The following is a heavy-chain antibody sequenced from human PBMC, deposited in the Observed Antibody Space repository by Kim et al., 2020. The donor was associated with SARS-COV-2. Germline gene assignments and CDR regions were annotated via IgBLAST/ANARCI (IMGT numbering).Heavy chain of an antibody. CDR1: GFTFSNYA. J-gene: IGHJ4*02. CDR3: TKRTRIATDGEFDY. V-gene: IGHV3-23*01. Sequence: GGSLRLSCAASGFTFSNYAMSWVRQAPGKGLEWVSSISGSGGHTYYTDSVKGRFTISRDNSKNTLYLQMNSLRAEDTALYYCTKRTRIATDGEFDYWGQGTLVTVSS. D-gene: IGHD6-13*01. CDR2: ISGSGGHT.